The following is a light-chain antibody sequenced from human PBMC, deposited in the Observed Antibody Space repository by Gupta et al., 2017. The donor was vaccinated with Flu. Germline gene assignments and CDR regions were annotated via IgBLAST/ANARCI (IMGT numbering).Light chain of an antibody. Sequence: PSDVSASVGDRVTITCRASQSISSWLAWYQQKPGQAPKLLIYKASSRESGVPSRFSGSGSGTEFTLTISSLQPDDFAIYYCQQDNSSLWTFGQGTKVEIK. V-gene: IGKV1-5*03. CDR3: QQDNSSLWT. CDR1: QSISSW. CDR2: KAS. J-gene: IGKJ1*01.